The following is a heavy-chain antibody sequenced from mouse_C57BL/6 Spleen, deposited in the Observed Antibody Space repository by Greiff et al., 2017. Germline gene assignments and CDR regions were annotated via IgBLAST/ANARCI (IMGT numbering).Heavy chain of an antibody. CDR2: IIPGSGGT. Sequence: QVQLQKSGAELVRPGTSVKVSCKASGYAFTNYLIEWVKQRPGQGLEWIGVIIPGSGGTNYNEKFKGKATLTADKSSSTAYMQLSSLTSEDSAVYFCARRYGSSPYYYAMDYWGQGTSVTVSS. CDR1: GYAFTNYL. J-gene: IGHJ4*01. D-gene: IGHD1-1*01. V-gene: IGHV1-54*01. CDR3: ARRYGSSPYYYAMDY.